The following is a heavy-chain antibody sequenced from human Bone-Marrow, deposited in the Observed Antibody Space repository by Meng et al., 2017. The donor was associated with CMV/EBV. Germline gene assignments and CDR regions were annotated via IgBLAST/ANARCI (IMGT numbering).Heavy chain of an antibody. V-gene: IGHV3-23*01. CDR1: GFTFSSYA. Sequence: GESLKISCAASGFTFSSYAMSWVRQAPGKGLEWVSAISGSGGSTYYADSVKGRFTISRDNSKNTLYLQMNSLRAEDTAVYYCARVVGATTALDYWGQGTLVTVSS. CDR3: ARVVGATTALDY. D-gene: IGHD1-26*01. CDR2: ISGSGGST. J-gene: IGHJ4*02.